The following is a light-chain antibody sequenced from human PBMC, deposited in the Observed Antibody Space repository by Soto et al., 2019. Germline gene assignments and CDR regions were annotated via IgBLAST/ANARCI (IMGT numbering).Light chain of an antibody. CDR2: EVN. Sequence: QSALTQPRSVSGSPGQSVTISCTGASIDFGGYDSVSWYQQHPAKAPRLLIYEVNKRPSGVPDRFSGSNSGNTASLTISGLLAEDDGEFYCFSYAGIYTSVFFGGTKVTVL. CDR1: SIDFGGYDS. J-gene: IGLJ3*02. CDR3: FSYAGIYTSV. V-gene: IGLV2-11*01.